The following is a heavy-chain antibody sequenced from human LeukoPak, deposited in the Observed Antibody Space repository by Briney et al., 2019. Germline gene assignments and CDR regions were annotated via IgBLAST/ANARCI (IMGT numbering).Heavy chain of an antibody. CDR1: GYTFASFD. V-gene: IGHV1-8*01. CDR2: MNPNNGNT. D-gene: IGHD2-15*01. J-gene: IGHJ6*02. CDR3: TRGVGGYCSGGSCYPPYYYYYGMDV. Sequence: ASVKVSCKASGYTFASFDINWVRQATGQGLEWMGWMNPNNGNTGYAQKFQGRVTMTSNTSISTAYMELSSLTSDDTAVYYCTRGVGGYCSGGSCYPPYYYYYGMDVWGQGTTVTVSS.